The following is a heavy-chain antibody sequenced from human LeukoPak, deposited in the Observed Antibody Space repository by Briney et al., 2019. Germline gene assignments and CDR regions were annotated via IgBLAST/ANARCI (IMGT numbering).Heavy chain of an antibody. CDR1: GYNLTELS. D-gene: IGHD4-17*01. Sequence: GESLKISCKGSGYNLTELSMHWVRQAPGKGLEWVGGFDPEDDETIFAQKFQGRVIMTEDTSTDTAYTELSSLRSEDTAIYYCVTDCGDYGDYWGQGTLVTVSS. V-gene: IGHV1-24*01. CDR3: VTDCGDYGDY. J-gene: IGHJ4*02. CDR2: FDPEDDET.